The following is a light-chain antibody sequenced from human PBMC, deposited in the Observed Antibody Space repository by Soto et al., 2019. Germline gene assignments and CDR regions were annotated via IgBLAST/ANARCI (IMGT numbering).Light chain of an antibody. Sequence: QSALTQPASVSGSPGQSITISCTGTSSDVGGYNSVSWYQQHPGEAPKLILYDVTDRPSGVSYRFSGSKSGNTASLTISGLQAADEADYFCSSFTSSMTNVFGSGTKLTVL. CDR2: DVT. CDR1: SSDVGGYNS. CDR3: SSFTSSMTNV. V-gene: IGLV2-14*01. J-gene: IGLJ1*01.